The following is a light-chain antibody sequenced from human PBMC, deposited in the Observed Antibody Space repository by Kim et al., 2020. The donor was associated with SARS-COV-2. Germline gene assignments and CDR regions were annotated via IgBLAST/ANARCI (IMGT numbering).Light chain of an antibody. J-gene: IGLJ1*01. CDR3: QTWDTRTASFV. CDR2: QDK. V-gene: IGLV3-1*01. CDR1: ELGSEF. Sequence: PEQPASITRSGDELGSEFACWYQQKPRQSPVLVIYQDKKRPSGIPERFSGSNSGNTATLTISGTQALDEADYFCQTWDTRTASFVFGPGTKVTVL.